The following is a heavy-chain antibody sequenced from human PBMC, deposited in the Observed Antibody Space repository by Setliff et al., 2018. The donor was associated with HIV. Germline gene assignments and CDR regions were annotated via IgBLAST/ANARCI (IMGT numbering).Heavy chain of an antibody. V-gene: IGHV4-39*01. CDR1: GGSISSGSYY. CDR3: AKSGEWLPYYFDY. Sequence: SETLSLTCTVSGGSISSGSYYWSWIRQPPGKGLEWIGSIYYSGSTYYNPSLKSRVTISVDTSKNQFSLKLSSVTAADTAVYYCAKSGEWLPYYFDYWGQGTLVTVSS. D-gene: IGHD5-18*01. J-gene: IGHJ4*02. CDR2: IYYSGST.